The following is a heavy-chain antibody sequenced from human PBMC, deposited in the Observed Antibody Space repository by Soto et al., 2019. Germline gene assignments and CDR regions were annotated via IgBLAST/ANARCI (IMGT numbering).Heavy chain of an antibody. D-gene: IGHD3-10*01. CDR2: ITDTGGDA. CDR1: GLTFGSRA. J-gene: IGHJ4*02. V-gene: IGHV3-23*01. CDR3: ARGSTDSYPGSRIFDF. Sequence: LRLSCVAAGLTFGSRAMSWVRQAPWEGLQWVSTITDTGGDAKYADSVRGRFVISRDNSKKILYLQMTSLTAEDSAMYFCARGSTDSYPGSRIFDFWGRGTLVTVSS.